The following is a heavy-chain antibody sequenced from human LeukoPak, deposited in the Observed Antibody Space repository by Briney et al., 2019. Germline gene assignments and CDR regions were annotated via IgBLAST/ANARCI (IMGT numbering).Heavy chain of an antibody. CDR1: GGSISSCY. V-gene: IGHV4-59*01. D-gene: IGHD3-22*01. Sequence: SETLSLTXTVSGGSISSCYWSWIRQPPGKGLEWIGYIYYSGSTNYNPSLKSRVTISVDTSKNQFSLKLSSVTAADTAVYYCARSPGYYDSSGYYYVDYFDYWGQGTLATVSS. CDR2: IYYSGST. CDR3: ARSPGYYDSSGYYYVDYFDY. J-gene: IGHJ4*02.